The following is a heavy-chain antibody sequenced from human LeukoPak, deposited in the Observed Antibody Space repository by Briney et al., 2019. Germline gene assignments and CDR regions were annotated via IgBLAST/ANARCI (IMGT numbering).Heavy chain of an antibody. CDR2: ISYDGSNK. CDR1: GFTFSSYA. J-gene: IGHJ4*02. Sequence: PGGSLRLSCAASGFTFSSYAMHWVRQAPGKGLEWVAVISYDGSNKYYADSVKGRFTISRDNSKNTLYLQMNSLRAEDTAVYYCARWGGTRQYYFDYWGRGTLVTVSS. CDR3: ARWGGTRQYYFDY. V-gene: IGHV3-30*04. D-gene: IGHD1-1*01.